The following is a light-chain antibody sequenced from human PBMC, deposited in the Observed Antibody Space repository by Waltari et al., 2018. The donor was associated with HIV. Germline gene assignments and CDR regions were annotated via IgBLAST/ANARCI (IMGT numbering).Light chain of an antibody. Sequence: EVVLTQSPATLPLSPGERATLSCRASQSVNTALAWYQQKPGQAPRLLMSDASKRATGIAARFGGSGSGTDFTLTISSLEPEDFAVYYCQQHSTWPRTFGGGTKVELK. V-gene: IGKV3-11*01. CDR3: QQHSTWPRT. J-gene: IGKJ4*02. CDR2: DAS. CDR1: QSVNTA.